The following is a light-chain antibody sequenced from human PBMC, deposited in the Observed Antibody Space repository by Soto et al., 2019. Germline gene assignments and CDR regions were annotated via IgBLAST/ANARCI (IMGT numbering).Light chain of an antibody. J-gene: IGKJ1*01. Sequence: DIQMTQSPSSLSASVGDRVTITCRASQSISSYLNWYQQKPGKAPNLLIYAASSLQSGVSSRFTGRGSGTDFTLTISSLQPEDCGIYYCQQTYSTPRTFGQGTKVEIK. V-gene: IGKV1-39*01. CDR3: QQTYSTPRT. CDR2: AAS. CDR1: QSISSY.